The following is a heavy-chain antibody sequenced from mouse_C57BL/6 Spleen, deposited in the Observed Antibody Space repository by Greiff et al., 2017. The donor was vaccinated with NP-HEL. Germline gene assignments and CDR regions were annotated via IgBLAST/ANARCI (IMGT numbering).Heavy chain of an antibody. D-gene: IGHD1-1*01. CDR3: ARGFPTPFDY. Sequence: VKLQQSGAELARPGASVKMSCKASGYTFTSYTMHWVKQRPGQGLEWIGYINPSSGYTKYNQKFKDKATLTADKSSSTAYMQLSSLTSEDSAVYYCARGFPTPFDYWGQGTTLPVSS. CDR2: INPSSGYT. J-gene: IGHJ2*01. V-gene: IGHV1-4*01. CDR1: GYTFTSYT.